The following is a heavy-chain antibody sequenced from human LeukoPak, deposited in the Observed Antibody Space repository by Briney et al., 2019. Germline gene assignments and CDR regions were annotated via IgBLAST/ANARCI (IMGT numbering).Heavy chain of an antibody. CDR2: ISSSGSTI. D-gene: IGHD6-13*01. Sequence: GGSLRLSCAASGFTFSSYEMNWVRQAPGKGLEWVSYISSSGSTIYYADSVKGRFTISRDNAKNSLYLQMNSLRAEDTAVYYCARDPGYSSSWYGIDYWGQGTLVTVSS. V-gene: IGHV3-48*03. CDR1: GFTFSSYE. J-gene: IGHJ4*02. CDR3: ARDPGYSSSWYGIDY.